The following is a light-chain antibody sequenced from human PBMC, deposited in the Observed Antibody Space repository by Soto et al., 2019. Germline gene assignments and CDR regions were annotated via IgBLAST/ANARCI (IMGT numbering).Light chain of an antibody. CDR3: SSYTTSNTRQIV. J-gene: IGLJ1*01. V-gene: IGLV2-14*03. CDR1: SSDVGGYNY. CDR2: DVS. Sequence: QSVRNQPASVSGSPGQSITISFTGTSSDVGGYNYVSWYQHHPGKAPKLMIYDVSNRPSGVSNRFSGSKSGNTASLTISGLQPEDEADYYCSSYTTSNTRQIVFGTGTKVTVL.